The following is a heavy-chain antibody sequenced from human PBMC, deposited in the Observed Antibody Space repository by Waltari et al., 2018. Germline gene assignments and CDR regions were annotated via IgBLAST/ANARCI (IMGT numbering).Heavy chain of an antibody. V-gene: IGHV4-39*01. CDR2: IYYSGST. D-gene: IGHD6-13*01. CDR1: GGSISSSSYY. J-gene: IGHJ6*02. Sequence: QLQLQESGPGRVKPSETLSLTCTVSGGSISSSSYYWGWIRQPPGKGLEWIGSIYYSGSTYYNPSLKRRVTISVDTSKNQFSLKLSSVTAADTAVYYCARHVLQQLPYYYYYGMDVWGQGTTVTVSS. CDR3: ARHVLQQLPYYYYYGMDV.